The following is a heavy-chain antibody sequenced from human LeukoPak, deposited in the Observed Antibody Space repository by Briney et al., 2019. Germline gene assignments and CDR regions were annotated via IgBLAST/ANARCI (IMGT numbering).Heavy chain of an antibody. J-gene: IGHJ4*02. CDR2: IGGTGGNT. D-gene: IGHD5-18*01. Sequence: GGSLRLSCAASGFTFSSYAMSWVRQAPGKGLEWVSSIGGTGGNTYYAESVKGRFTISKSNSKNTLYLQMNSLRTEDTAVYYCAKDLNGGYNYGNDYWGQGTLVTVSS. CDR1: GFTFSSYA. V-gene: IGHV3-23*01. CDR3: AKDLNGGYNYGNDY.